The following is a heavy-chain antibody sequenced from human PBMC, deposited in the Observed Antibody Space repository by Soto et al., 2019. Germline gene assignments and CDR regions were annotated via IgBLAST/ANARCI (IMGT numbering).Heavy chain of an antibody. CDR1: GFTITTA. Sequence: EVQLLESGGGLVQPGGSLRLSCSASGFTITTAMNWVRQAPVNGLEWVSSFSGNGINTYYADSVKGRFTFSRDNSKNTVYLQMDILRVEDPAVYHCAKRPLVGANHKYYHIDVWGQGTTVTVSS. J-gene: IGHJ6*02. CDR2: FSGNGINT. D-gene: IGHD1-26*01. V-gene: IGHV3-23*01. CDR3: AKRPLVGANHKYYHIDV.